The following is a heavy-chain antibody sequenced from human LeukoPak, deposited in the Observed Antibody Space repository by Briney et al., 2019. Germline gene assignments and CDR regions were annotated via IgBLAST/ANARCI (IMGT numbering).Heavy chain of an antibody. CDR1: GGSISSSSYY. V-gene: IGHV4-61*01. Sequence: SETLSLTCTVSGGSISSSSYYWSWIRQPPGKGLEWIGYIYYTGSTNYNPSLKSRVTISVDTSKNQFSLKLSSVTAADTAVYYCATLTGYSSESWFDPWGQGILVTVSS. J-gene: IGHJ5*02. CDR2: IYYTGST. CDR3: ATLTGYSSESWFDP. D-gene: IGHD3-9*01.